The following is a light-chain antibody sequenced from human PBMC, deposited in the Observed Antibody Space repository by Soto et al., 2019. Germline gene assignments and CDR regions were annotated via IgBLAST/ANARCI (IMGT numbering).Light chain of an antibody. CDR1: QSVSSY. CDR3: QQRSNWPP. CDR2: DAS. Sequence: EIVLTQSPATQSLSPGERATLSCRASQSVSSYLAWYQQKPGQAPRLLIYDASNRATGIPARFSGSGSGTDFSLTISSLDPEDFAIYYCQQRSNWPPFGPGTKVDIK. V-gene: IGKV3-11*01. J-gene: IGKJ3*01.